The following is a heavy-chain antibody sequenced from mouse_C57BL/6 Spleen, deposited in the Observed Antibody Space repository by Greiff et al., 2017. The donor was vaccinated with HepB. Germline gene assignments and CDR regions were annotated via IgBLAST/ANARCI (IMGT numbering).Heavy chain of an antibody. CDR3: ARPGTYAMDY. J-gene: IGHJ4*01. CDR1: GFTFSDYV. Sequence: EVHLVESGGGLVKPGGSLKLSCAASGFTFSDYVMHWVRLAPEKGLEWVAYISSGSSTIYYADTVKGRFTITRDNAKNTLFLQMTSLRSEDTAMYYCARPGTYAMDYWGQGTSVTVSS. CDR2: ISSGSSTI. V-gene: IGHV5-17*01.